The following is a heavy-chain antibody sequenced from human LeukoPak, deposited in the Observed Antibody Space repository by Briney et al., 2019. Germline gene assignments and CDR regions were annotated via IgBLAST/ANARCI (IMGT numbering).Heavy chain of an antibody. CDR2: IYHSGST. D-gene: IGHD1-14*01. J-gene: IGHJ5*02. CDR3: ARGPQDYNWFDP. V-gene: IGHV4-30-4*01. Sequence: EPSETLSLTCTVSGGSISSGDYYWTWIRQPPGKGLEWIGYIYHSGSTYYNPSLKSRVTISVDTSKNQFSLKLSSVTAADTAVYYCARGPQDYNWFDPWGQGTLVTVSS. CDR1: GGSISSGDYY.